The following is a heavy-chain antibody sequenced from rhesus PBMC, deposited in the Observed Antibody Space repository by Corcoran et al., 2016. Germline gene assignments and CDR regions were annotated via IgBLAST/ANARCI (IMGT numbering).Heavy chain of an antibody. D-gene: IGHD6-25*01. J-gene: IGHJ4*01. CDR3: ARDRRQLELL. CDR2: IYGNSAST. V-gene: IGHV4S9*01. Sequence: QLQLQESGPGLVKPSETLSLTCAVAGGPIRDSYYWNWIHQPPGTGLEWMGHIYGNSASTSYNPTLKSRVTISKDTSKNQFFLKLSSVTAADTAVYYCARDRRQLELLWGQGVLVTVSS. CDR1: GGPIRDSYY.